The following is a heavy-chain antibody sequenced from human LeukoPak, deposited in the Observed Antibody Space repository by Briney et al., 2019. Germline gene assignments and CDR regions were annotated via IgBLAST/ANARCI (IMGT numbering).Heavy chain of an antibody. Sequence: SETLSLTCSVSGDSISSSGYYWGWIRQPPGKGLEWIGSLSYSEDTYYNPSLKSRVTISVGTSKTQFSLNLTSVTASDTAVYYCARSRYGSYYPFDLWGQGTLVTLSS. CDR3: ARSRYGSYYPFDL. V-gene: IGHV4-39*01. J-gene: IGHJ4*02. CDR1: GDSISSSGYY. D-gene: IGHD1-26*01. CDR2: LSYSEDT.